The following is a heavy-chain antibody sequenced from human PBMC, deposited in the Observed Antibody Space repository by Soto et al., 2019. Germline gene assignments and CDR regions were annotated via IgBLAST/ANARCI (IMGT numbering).Heavy chain of an antibody. Sequence: GGSQRLSCTASGVNFRRYAMHWVRQAPGKGLEWVALISYDGSNKYYADSVKGRFTISRDNSKNTLYLQMNSLRTEDTAVYYCARGLDFWSAYFDYWGQGSLVTVSS. D-gene: IGHD3-3*01. CDR1: GVNFRRYA. CDR2: ISYDGSNK. V-gene: IGHV3-30*04. CDR3: ARGLDFWSAYFDY. J-gene: IGHJ4*02.